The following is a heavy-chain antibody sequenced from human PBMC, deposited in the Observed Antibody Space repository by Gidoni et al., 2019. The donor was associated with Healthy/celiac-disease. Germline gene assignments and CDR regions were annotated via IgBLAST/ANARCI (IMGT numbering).Heavy chain of an antibody. CDR1: GYSFTSYW. CDR3: ARPGYCSGGSCSQGSAFDI. CDR2: MDPGDSDT. V-gene: IGHV5-51*03. J-gene: IGHJ3*02. Sequence: EVQLVRSGAELKKPGESLEISCTGSGYSFTSYWIGWVRQMPGKGLAWLGIMDPGDSDTRYSPSCQGQVTISADKSISTAYLQWSSLKASDTAMYYCARPGYCSGGSCSQGSAFDIWGQGTMVTVSS. D-gene: IGHD2-15*01.